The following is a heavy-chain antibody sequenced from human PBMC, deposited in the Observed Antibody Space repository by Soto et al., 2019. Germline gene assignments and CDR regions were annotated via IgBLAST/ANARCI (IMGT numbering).Heavy chain of an antibody. J-gene: IGHJ6*02. CDR3: ARGDCSGGGCLPLLGYYGMDV. Sequence: GGSLRLSCAASGFTFSSYDMHWVRQATGKGLEWVSAIGTAGDTYYPGSVKGRFTISRENAKNSLYLQMNSLRAEDTAVYYCARGDCSGGGCLPLLGYYGMDVWGQGTTVTVSS. D-gene: IGHD2-15*01. CDR1: GFTFSSYD. CDR2: IGTAGDT. V-gene: IGHV3-13*01.